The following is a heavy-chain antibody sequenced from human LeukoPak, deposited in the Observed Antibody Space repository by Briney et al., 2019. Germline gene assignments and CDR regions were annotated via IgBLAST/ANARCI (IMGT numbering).Heavy chain of an antibody. CDR3: AKGNWRYFDY. J-gene: IGHJ4*02. V-gene: IGHV3-23*01. Sequence: PGGSLRLSCAASGFTFSNYAMSWVRQTPGKGLECVSVVTGSGGDTYYTGSVNGRFTISRDNSKNTLYLQMNSLGADDTAVYYCAKGNWRYFDYWGQGTLVTVSS. CDR2: VTGSGGDT. D-gene: IGHD1-1*01. CDR1: GFTFSNYA.